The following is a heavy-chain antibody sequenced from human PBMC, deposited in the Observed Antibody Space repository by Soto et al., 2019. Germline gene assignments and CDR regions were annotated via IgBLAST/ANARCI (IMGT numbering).Heavy chain of an antibody. D-gene: IGHD4-17*01. CDR1: GGSFSTYG. V-gene: IGHV1-69*13. CDR2: IIPKFGTT. CDR3: ARELDPYYGGNSLSLDY. Sequence: QVQLVQSGAEVKKPGSSVKVSCKASGGSFSTYGINWVRLAPGQGLEWMGGIIPKFGTTNYAQKFRGRVTITADESTNTAYMELNYLRSEATAVYVCARELDPYYGGNSLSLDYWGQGTLVTVSS. J-gene: IGHJ4*02.